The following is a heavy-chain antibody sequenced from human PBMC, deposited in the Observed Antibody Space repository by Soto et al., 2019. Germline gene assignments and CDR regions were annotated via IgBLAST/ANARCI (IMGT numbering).Heavy chain of an antibody. CDR3: ARGGVSTRTFDY. V-gene: IGHV5-51*01. D-gene: IGHD3-3*01. J-gene: IGHJ4*02. Sequence: WGREMPGKGLELMGIIYPSDSDTRYRPSFQGQVTISADKSISSAYLQWGSLRASDTAMYYCARGGVSTRTFDYWGQGTPVTVSS. CDR2: IYPSDSDT.